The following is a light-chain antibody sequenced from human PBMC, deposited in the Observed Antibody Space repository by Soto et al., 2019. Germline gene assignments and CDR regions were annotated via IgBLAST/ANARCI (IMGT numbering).Light chain of an antibody. J-gene: IGKJ1*01. V-gene: IGKV1-5*03. CDR2: KAS. Sequence: DIQMTQSPSTLSASVGVRVTITCRASQSITNWLAWYQQKPGKAPKLLIFKASSLESGVPSRFSGSGSGTEFTLTISSLQPDDFATYYCQQYNDYSETFGQGTKVEI. CDR3: QQYNDYSET. CDR1: QSITNW.